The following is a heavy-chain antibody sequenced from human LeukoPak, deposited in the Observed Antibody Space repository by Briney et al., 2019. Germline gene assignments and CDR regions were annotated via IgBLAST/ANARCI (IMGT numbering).Heavy chain of an antibody. J-gene: IGHJ4*02. CDR3: ARVKGGIAAAGNYFDY. V-gene: IGHV3-30*02. CDR2: IRYDGSNK. D-gene: IGHD6-13*01. CDR1: GFTFSSYG. Sequence: PGGSLRLSCAASGFTFSSYGMHWVRQAPGKGLEWVAFIRYDGSNKYYADSVKGRITISRDNSKNTLHLQMNSLRTEDTAVYYCARVKGGIAAAGNYFDYWGQGTLVTVSS.